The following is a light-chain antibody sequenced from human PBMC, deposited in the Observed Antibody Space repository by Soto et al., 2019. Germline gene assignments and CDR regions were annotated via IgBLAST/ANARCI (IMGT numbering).Light chain of an antibody. Sequence: DIQLTQSPSTLAASVGDRVTITCRASQSISDWLAWYQQKPGKAPELLISDASTLTPGVPSRFSGSGSGTEITLIISSLEPDDVATYYCQEYKTYAFGQGTRVEIK. CDR1: QSISDW. V-gene: IGKV1-5*01. CDR3: QEYKTYA. J-gene: IGKJ2*01. CDR2: DAS.